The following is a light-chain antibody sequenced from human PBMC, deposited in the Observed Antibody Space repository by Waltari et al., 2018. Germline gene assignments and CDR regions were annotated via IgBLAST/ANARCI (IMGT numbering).Light chain of an antibody. V-gene: IGKV1-33*01. CDR1: QSIDTR. J-gene: IGKJ3*01. Sequence: DIQMTQSPSSLSASVGDRVTITCRASQSIDTRLNWYQHKPGRPPKLLIYDASSLEPGVPSRFSGAGSGTDFTFTISSLLPEDYATYYCQQYDDLRTFTFGPGTTVDSK. CDR3: QQYDDLRTFT. CDR2: DAS.